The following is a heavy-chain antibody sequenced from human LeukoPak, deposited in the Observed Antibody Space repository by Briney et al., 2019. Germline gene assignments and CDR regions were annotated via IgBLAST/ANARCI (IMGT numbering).Heavy chain of an antibody. V-gene: IGHV4-38-2*02. CDR2: IYHSGST. J-gene: IGHJ4*02. Sequence: SETLSLTCTVSGYSISSGYYWGWIRQPPGKGLEWIGSIYHSGSTYYNPSLKSRVTISVDTSKNQFSLKLSSVTAADTAVYYCARGDYVWGSYLSYFDYWGQGTLVTVSS. D-gene: IGHD3-16*02. CDR3: ARGDYVWGSYLSYFDY. CDR1: GYSISSGYY.